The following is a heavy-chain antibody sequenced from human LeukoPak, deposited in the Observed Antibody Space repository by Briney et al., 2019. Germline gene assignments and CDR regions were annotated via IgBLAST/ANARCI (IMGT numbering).Heavy chain of an antibody. D-gene: IGHD6-13*01. Sequence: GGSLRLSCAASGFTFSSYAMPWVRQAPGKGLEWVAVISYDGSNKYYADSVKGRFTISRDNSKNTLYLQMNSLRAEDTAVYYCARDLGGQQLVDYWGQGTLVTVSS. J-gene: IGHJ4*02. CDR3: ARDLGGQQLVDY. V-gene: IGHV3-30-3*01. CDR2: ISYDGSNK. CDR1: GFTFSSYA.